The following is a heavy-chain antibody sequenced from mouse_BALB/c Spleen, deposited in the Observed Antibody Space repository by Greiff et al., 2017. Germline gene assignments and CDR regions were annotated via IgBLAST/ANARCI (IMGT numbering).Heavy chain of an antibody. V-gene: IGHV1-7*01. CDR3: ARSGLRLAWFAY. J-gene: IGHJ3*01. D-gene: IGHD1-2*01. Sequence: VQLVESGAELAKPGASVKMSCKASGYTFTSYWMHWVKQRPGQGLEWIGYINPSTGYTEYNQKFKDKATLTADKSSSTAYMQLSSLTSEDSAVYYCARSGLRLAWFAYWGQGTLVTVSA. CDR2: INPSTGYT. CDR1: GYTFTSYW.